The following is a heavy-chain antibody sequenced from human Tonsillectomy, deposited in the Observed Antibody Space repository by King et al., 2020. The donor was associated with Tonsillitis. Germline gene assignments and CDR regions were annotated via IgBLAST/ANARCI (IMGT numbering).Heavy chain of an antibody. Sequence: QLVQSGAEVKKPGSSVKVSCQASGGSFNSYAISWVRQAPGQGLEWMGRFIPILDRANYAQRFQGRVTITADQSTSTAYMELSRLRSEDTAVYYCARTVTVIDFDETTTYYDAGMDVWGQGTTVTVSS. J-gene: IGHJ6*02. CDR2: FIPILDRA. D-gene: IGHD3-9*01. V-gene: IGHV1-69*04. CDR1: GGSFNSYA. CDR3: ARTVTVIDFDETTTYYDAGMDV.